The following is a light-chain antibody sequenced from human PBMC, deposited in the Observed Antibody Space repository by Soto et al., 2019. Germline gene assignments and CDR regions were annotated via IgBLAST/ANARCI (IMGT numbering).Light chain of an antibody. Sequence: IVLTQSPGSLSLSPGDRATLSCRASQSVYSDYVAWYQKKPGQAPKILIYETSTRATGIPDRFSGSGSGTDFTLTISRLEQDDFAVYYCHQYCSPAPWTFGQGTKVDMK. J-gene: IGKJ1*01. CDR3: HQYCSPAPWT. V-gene: IGKV3-20*01. CDR2: ETS. CDR1: QSVYSDY.